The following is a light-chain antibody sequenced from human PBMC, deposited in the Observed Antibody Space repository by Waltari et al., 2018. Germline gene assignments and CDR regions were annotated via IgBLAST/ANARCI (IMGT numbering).Light chain of an antibody. CDR3: QQRAVWPPN. CDR1: QNINTF. J-gene: IGKJ4*01. V-gene: IGKV3-11*01. CDR2: DAS. Sequence: VVLTQSPATLSLSAGEGATLSCRASQNINTFLAWYQQKPGQAPRLLIYDASNRATCVPVRFSGVGSGTDFTLTISSLGPEDFAVYYCQQRAVWPPNFGGGTKVEIK.